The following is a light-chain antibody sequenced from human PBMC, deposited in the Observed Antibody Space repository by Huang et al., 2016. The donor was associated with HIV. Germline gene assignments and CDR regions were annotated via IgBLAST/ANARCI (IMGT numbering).Light chain of an antibody. J-gene: IGKJ2*01. CDR3: QQYDNLYT. CDR2: GSS. Sequence: IQMTQSPASLSASVGDRVTISCQASQDIRNYLNWYQQKPGKAPTRLIYGSSNLETGVPSRVSGNGSGTDFTITISSLQSEDIATYYCQQYDNLYTFGQGTKLEIK. V-gene: IGKV1-33*01. CDR1: QDIRNY.